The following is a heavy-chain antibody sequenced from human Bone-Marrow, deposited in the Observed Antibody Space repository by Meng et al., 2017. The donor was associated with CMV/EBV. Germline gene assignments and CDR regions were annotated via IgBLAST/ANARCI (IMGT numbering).Heavy chain of an antibody. Sequence: SVKVSCKASGYTFTSYGITWVRQAPGQGLEWMGGIIPIFGAATYAQKFQGRVTITADESTTTAYMELSSLRSDDTAVYYCAREPTSYPHYFDYWGQGTLVTVSS. CDR3: AREPTSYPHYFDY. D-gene: IGHD2-2*01. CDR1: GYTFTSYG. V-gene: IGHV1-69*13. J-gene: IGHJ4*02. CDR2: IIPIFGAA.